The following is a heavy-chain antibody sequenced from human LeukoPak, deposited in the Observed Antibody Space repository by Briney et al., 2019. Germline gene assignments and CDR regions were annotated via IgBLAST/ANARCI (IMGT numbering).Heavy chain of an antibody. CDR3: ARALGYCTNGVCQTWAVPGP. CDR1: GYTFTSYA. V-gene: IGHV7-4-1*02. J-gene: IGHJ5*02. CDR2: INTNTGNP. D-gene: IGHD2-8*01. Sequence: GASVKVSCKASGYTFTSYAMNWVRQAPGQGLEWMGWINTNTGNPTYAQGFTGRFVFSLDTSVRTAYLQISSLEDEDTAVYYCARALGYCTNGVCQTWAVPGPWGQGTLVTVSS.